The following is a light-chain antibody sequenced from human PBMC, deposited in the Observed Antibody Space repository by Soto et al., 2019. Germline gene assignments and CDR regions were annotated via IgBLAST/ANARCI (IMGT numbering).Light chain of an antibody. CDR2: EVS. CDR3: SSFAGINNLL. V-gene: IGLV2-8*01. Sequence: QSALTQPPSASGSPGQSVTISCTGTSSDVGAYDYVSWYQQHPGKAPKLMMYEVSQRPSGVPDRFSGSKSGNTASLTISGLQAEDEGDYYCSSFAGINNLLFGGGTKLTVL. J-gene: IGLJ2*01. CDR1: SSDVGAYDY.